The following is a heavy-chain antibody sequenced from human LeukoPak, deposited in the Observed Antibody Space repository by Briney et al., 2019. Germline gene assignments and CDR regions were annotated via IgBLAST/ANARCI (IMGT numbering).Heavy chain of an antibody. J-gene: IGHJ5*02. Sequence: SETLSLTCAVYGGSFSGYYWTWIRQPPGKGLEWIGEINHSGSTNYNPSLKSRVTISVDTSKNQFSLKLSSVTAADTAVYYCARAPLYSSSWLTWFDPWGQGTLVTVSS. CDR2: INHSGST. CDR1: GGSFSGYY. CDR3: ARAPLYSSSWLTWFDP. V-gene: IGHV4-34*01. D-gene: IGHD6-13*01.